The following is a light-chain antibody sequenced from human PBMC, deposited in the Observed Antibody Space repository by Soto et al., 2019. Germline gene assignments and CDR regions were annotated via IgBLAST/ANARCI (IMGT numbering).Light chain of an antibody. CDR1: SSDVGAYDY. CDR2: EVS. J-gene: IGLJ1*01. V-gene: IGLV2-14*01. CDR3: SPYTTTDPYV. Sequence: QSALTQPASVSGSPGQSITISCTGTSSDVGAYDYVSWYQQHPGKAPKYLIYEVSNRPSGVSDRFSGSKSGTTASLTISGLQAEDEADYYCSPYTTTDPYVFGTGTKLTVL.